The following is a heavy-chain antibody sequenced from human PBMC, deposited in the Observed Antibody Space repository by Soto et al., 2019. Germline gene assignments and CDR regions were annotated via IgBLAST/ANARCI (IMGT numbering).Heavy chain of an antibody. CDR2: IDPSDSYT. V-gene: IGHV5-10-1*01. CDR1: GYSFTSYW. Sequence: PGESLKISCKGAGYSFTSYWIGWVRQMPGKGLEWMGRIDPSDSYTNYSPSFQGHVTISADKSISTAYLQWSSLKASDPAMYYCASLTSTPRRRPQWGIAVGDSTYYYYGMDVWGQGTTVTVSS. CDR3: ASLTSTPRRRPQWGIAVGDSTYYYYGMDV. J-gene: IGHJ6*02. D-gene: IGHD6-19*01.